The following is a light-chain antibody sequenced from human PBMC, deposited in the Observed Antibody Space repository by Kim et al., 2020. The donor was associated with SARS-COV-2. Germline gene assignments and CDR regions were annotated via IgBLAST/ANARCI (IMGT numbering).Light chain of an antibody. CDR2: AAS. V-gene: IGKV3D-15*01. CDR3: QHYNNRPHDT. J-gene: IGKJ2*01. Sequence: IAMTQSPATLSMSPGERPTLSCRASQSVRSNLAWFQQKPGQAPRLLIHAASIRATGIPARFSGSGSETECTLTISSVPSEDFAVYYCQHYNNRPHDTFGQGTKLEI. CDR1: QSVRSN.